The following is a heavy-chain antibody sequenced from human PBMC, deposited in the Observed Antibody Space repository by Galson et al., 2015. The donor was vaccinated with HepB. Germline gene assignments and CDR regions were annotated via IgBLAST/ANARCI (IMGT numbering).Heavy chain of an antibody. D-gene: IGHD6-19*01. Sequence: SVKVSCKASGYTFTSYYMHWVRQAPGQGLEWMGIINPSGGSTSYAQKFQGRVTMTRDTSTSTVYMELSSLRSEDTAVYYCARIGSGTAVAGTSAFDIWGQGTMVTVSS. V-gene: IGHV1-46*01. CDR2: INPSGGST. CDR1: GYTFTSYY. CDR3: ARIGSGTAVAGTSAFDI. J-gene: IGHJ3*02.